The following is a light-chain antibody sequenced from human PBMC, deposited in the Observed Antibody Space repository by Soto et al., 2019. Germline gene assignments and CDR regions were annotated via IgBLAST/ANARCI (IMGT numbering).Light chain of an antibody. CDR2: KAS. Sequence: DIQMTQSPSTLSASVGDRVTITCRASQSLNSWLAWYQQKPGKAPKLLIYKASTLESGVPSRFSGSGSGTEFTLTISSLQPDYFATYYCQQYISLWTFGQGTNVEIK. J-gene: IGKJ1*01. CDR1: QSLNSW. V-gene: IGKV1-5*03. CDR3: QQYISLWT.